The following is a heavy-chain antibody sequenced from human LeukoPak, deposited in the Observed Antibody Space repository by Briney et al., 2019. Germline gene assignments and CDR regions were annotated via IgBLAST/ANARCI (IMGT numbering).Heavy chain of an antibody. V-gene: IGHV4-30-2*01. CDR1: GGSISSGGYS. D-gene: IGHD6-19*01. J-gene: IGHJ4*02. CDR2: IYHSGST. Sequence: SETLSLTCAVSGGSISSGGYSWSWIRQAPGKGLEWIGYIYHSGSTNFNPSLKSRVTISVDKSKNQFSLKVRSVTAADTAVYYCARVQFSSGSLDYWGQGTLVTVSS. CDR3: ARVQFSSGSLDY.